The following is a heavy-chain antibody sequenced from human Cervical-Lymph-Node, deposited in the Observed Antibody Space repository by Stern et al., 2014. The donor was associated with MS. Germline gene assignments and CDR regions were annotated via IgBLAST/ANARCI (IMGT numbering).Heavy chain of an antibody. J-gene: IGHJ4*02. V-gene: IGHV3-33*01. CDR1: GFTFSSYG. CDR2: IWYDGSNK. CDR3: ARPMTTVTDALDY. D-gene: IGHD4-17*01. Sequence: QVQLVESGGGVVQPGRSLRLSCAASGFTFSSYGMHWVRQAPGKGLEWVAVIWYDGSNKYYADSVKGRFTISRDNSKNTLYLQMNSLRAEDTAVYYCARPMTTVTDALDYWGQGTLVTVSS.